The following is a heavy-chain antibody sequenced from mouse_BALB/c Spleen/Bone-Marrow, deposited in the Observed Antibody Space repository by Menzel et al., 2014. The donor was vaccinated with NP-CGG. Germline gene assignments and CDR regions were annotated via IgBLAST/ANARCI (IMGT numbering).Heavy chain of an antibody. J-gene: IGHJ4*01. V-gene: IGHV5-6-3*01. CDR3: AREDYYYAMDY. Sequence: DAKLVESGGGLVQPGGSLKLSCAASGFTFSSYGMSWVRQTPDKRLELVATINSNGGSTYYPDSVKGRFTISRDNAKNTLYLQMSSLKSEDTAMYYCAREDYYYAMDYWGQGTSVTVSS. CDR2: INSNGGST. CDR1: GFTFSSYG.